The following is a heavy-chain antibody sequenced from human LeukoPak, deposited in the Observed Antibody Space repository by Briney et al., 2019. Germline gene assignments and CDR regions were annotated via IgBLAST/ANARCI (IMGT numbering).Heavy chain of an antibody. CDR1: GFTFSSYS. CDR2: ISSSSSTI. V-gene: IGHV3-48*04. CDR3: ARDLFRVRGVILGYDY. Sequence: PGGSLRLSCAASGFTFSSYSMNWVRQAPGKGLEWVSYISSSSSTIYYADSVKGRFTISRDNAKNSLYLQMNSLRAEDTAVYYCARDLFRVRGVILGYDYWGQGTLVTVSS. D-gene: IGHD3-10*01. J-gene: IGHJ4*02.